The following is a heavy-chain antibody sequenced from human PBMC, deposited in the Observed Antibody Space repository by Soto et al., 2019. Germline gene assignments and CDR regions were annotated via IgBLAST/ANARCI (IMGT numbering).Heavy chain of an antibody. CDR2: ISAYNGNT. CDR1: GYTFTSYG. J-gene: IGHJ4*02. D-gene: IGHD3-22*01. Sequence: ASVKVSCKVSGYTFTSYGISWVRQAPGQGLEWMGWISAYNGNTNYAQKLQGRVTMTTDTSTSTAYMELRSLRSDDTAVYYCARMAHDSSGYYSTSFDYWGQGTLVTV. CDR3: ARMAHDSSGYYSTSFDY. V-gene: IGHV1-18*04.